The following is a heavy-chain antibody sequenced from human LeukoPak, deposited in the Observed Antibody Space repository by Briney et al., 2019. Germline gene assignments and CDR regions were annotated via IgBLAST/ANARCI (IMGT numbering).Heavy chain of an antibody. CDR1: GYTFTGYY. V-gene: IGHV1-2*02. CDR3: ARDSIAAAGMGLSGMGNAFDI. J-gene: IGHJ3*02. Sequence: GASVKVSCKASGYTFTGYYMHWVRQAPGQGLEWMRWIYPNSGGSTYAQKFQGRVTMTRDTSISTAYMELSRLRSDDTAVYYCARDSIAAAGMGLSGMGNAFDIWGQGTMVTVSS. CDR2: IYPNSGGS. D-gene: IGHD6-13*01.